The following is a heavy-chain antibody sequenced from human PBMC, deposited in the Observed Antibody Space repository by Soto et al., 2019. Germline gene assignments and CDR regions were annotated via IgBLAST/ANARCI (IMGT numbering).Heavy chain of an antibody. CDR3: ASGIQLWLRRINNGYSG. D-gene: IGHD5-18*01. J-gene: IGHJ4*02. Sequence: QVQLVQSGAEVKKPESSVKVSFKAPGGTFSTYAISWVRQAPGQGLEWMGEIIPMFGTANYAQRFQDRVTITADESTNTVYMELSSLRSEDTAVYFCASGIQLWLRRINNGYSGWGQGTLVTVSS. CDR1: GGTFSTYA. V-gene: IGHV1-69*12. CDR2: IIPMFGTA.